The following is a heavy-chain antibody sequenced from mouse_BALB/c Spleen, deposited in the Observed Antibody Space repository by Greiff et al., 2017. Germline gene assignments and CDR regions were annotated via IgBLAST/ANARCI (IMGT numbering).Heavy chain of an antibody. D-gene: IGHD1-1*01. CDR1: GFTFSSYA. CDR2: ISSGGST. J-gene: IGHJ1*01. V-gene: IGHV5-6-5*01. Sequence: EVKLVESGGGLVKPGGSLKLSCAASGFTFSSYAMSWVRQTPEKRLEWVASISSGGSTYYPDSVKGRFTISRDNARNILYLQMSSLRSEDTAMYYCARGDYYGPYWYFDVWGAGTTVTVSS. CDR3: ARGDYYGPYWYFDV.